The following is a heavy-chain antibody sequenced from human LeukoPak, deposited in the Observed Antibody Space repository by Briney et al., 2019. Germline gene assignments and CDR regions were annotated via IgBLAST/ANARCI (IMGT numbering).Heavy chain of an antibody. CDR3: ARVAQNLERIAVAGTSEWRANWYFDL. J-gene: IGHJ2*01. CDR1: GGSISRYY. Sequence: SDPLSLTCTVSGGSISRYYWRCLRQPAGKALVCIGHIYSRGSTNYNPSLESRITMSVDTSKSQFSLRLRSVTAAETAVYYCARVAQNLERIAVAGTSEWRANWYFDLWGRGTLVTVSS. V-gene: IGHV4-4*07. CDR2: IYSRGST. D-gene: IGHD6-19*01.